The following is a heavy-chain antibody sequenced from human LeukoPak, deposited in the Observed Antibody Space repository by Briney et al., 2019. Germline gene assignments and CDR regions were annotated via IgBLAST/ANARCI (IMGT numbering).Heavy chain of an antibody. Sequence: GGSLRLSCAASGFTFSSYSMKWVRQAPGKGLEWVSSISSSSSYIYYADSVKGRFTISRDNAKNSLYLQMNSLRAEDTAVYYCARDWRRGYSYGLLEFDYWGQGTLVTVSS. CDR3: ARDWRRGYSYGLLEFDY. J-gene: IGHJ4*02. V-gene: IGHV3-21*01. D-gene: IGHD5-18*01. CDR1: GFTFSSYS. CDR2: ISSSSSYI.